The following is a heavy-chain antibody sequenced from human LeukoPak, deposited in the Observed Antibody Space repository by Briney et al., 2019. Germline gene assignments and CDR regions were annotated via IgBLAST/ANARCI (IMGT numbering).Heavy chain of an antibody. J-gene: IGHJ1*01. CDR3: AITVDCRATTDCYSYFHH. CDR1: GFTFSSYF. V-gene: IGHV3-74*03. D-gene: IGHD2-21*02. Sequence: QPGGSLRLSCAASGFTFSSYFMHWVRHAPGKGLVWFSRVSSDGTYTEYADSVKGRFAISRDNAKDTLYLQVNSLRAEDTAVYYCAITVDCRATTDCYSYFHHWGQGTLVTVSS. CDR2: VSSDGTYT.